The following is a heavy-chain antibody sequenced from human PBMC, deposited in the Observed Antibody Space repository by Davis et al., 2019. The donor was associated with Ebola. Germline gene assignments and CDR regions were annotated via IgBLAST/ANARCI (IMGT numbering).Heavy chain of an antibody. V-gene: IGHV3-53*01. CDR3: ARLTTRYYYYGMDV. J-gene: IGHJ6*02. Sequence: GGSLRLSCAASGFTVSSNYMSWVRQAPGKGLEWVSVIYSGGSTYYADSVKGRFTISRDNAKNTLYLQMNSLRAEDTAVYYCARLTTRYYYYGMDVWGQGTTVTVSS. CDR2: IYSGGST. CDR1: GFTVSSNY. D-gene: IGHD4-11*01.